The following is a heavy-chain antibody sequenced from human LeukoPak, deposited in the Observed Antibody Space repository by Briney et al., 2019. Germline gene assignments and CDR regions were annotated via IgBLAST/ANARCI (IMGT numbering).Heavy chain of an antibody. CDR3: ARDRADRLGLP. D-gene: IGHD2-15*01. CDR2: INHSGST. J-gene: IGHJ5*02. Sequence: SETLSLTCAVYGGSFSGYYWSWIRQPPGKGLEWIGEINHSGSTNYNPSLKSRVTISVDTSKNQFSLKLSSVTAADTAVYYCARDRADRLGLPRGQGTLVTVSS. V-gene: IGHV4-34*01. CDR1: GGSFSGYY.